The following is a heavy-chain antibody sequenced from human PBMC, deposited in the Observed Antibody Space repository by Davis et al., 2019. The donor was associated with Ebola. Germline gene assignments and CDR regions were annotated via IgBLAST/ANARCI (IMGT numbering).Heavy chain of an antibody. Sequence: AASVKVSCKASGYTFTNYGITWVRQAPGQGLEWMGWINPHNGNTNYAQNVQGRVAMTTDTSTNTAYMELRSLRSDDTAVYYCARLWQTFEYWGQGTLVTVSS. CDR2: INPHNGNT. CDR1: GYTFTNYG. J-gene: IGHJ4*02. V-gene: IGHV1-18*04. CDR3: ARLWQTFEY.